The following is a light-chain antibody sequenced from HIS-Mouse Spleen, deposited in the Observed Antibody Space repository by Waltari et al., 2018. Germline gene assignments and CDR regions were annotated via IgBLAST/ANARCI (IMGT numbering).Light chain of an antibody. J-gene: IGLJ2*01. CDR3: YSTDSSGNHRV. V-gene: IGLV2-23*01. Sequence: QSALTQPASVSGSPGQSITISCTGTSSDVGSYNLFSWYQQHPGKAPKLMIYEGSKRPSGVSNRFSGSSSGTMATLTISGAQVEDEADYYCYSTDSSGNHRVFGGGTKLTVL. CDR2: EGS. CDR1: SSDVGSYNL.